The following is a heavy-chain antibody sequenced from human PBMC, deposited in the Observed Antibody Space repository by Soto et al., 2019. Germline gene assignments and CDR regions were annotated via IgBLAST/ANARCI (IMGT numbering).Heavy chain of an antibody. Sequence: GGSLRLSCAASGFTFSSYGMHWVRQAPGKGLEWVAVISYDGSNKYYADSVKGRFTISRDNSKNTLYLQMNSLRAEDTAVYYCAKYDTSSSSFDYWGQGTLVTVSS. V-gene: IGHV3-30*18. J-gene: IGHJ4*02. CDR2: ISYDGSNK. CDR3: AKYDTSSSSFDY. CDR1: GFTFSSYG. D-gene: IGHD3-9*01.